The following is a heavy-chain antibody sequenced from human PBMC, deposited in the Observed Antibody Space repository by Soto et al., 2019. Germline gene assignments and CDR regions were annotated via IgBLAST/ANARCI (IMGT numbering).Heavy chain of an antibody. Sequence: QITLKESGPTLVKPTQTLTLTCTFSGFSLSTSGVGVGWIRQPPGKALEWLALIYWDDDKRYSPSLKSRLTITKATSKNQVVLTMTNMDPVDTATYYCAHTTYYYGSGSYYRSENFDYWGQGTLVTVSS. CDR2: IYWDDDK. D-gene: IGHD3-10*01. CDR1: GFSLSTSGVG. V-gene: IGHV2-5*02. CDR3: AHTTYYYGSGSYYRSENFDY. J-gene: IGHJ4*02.